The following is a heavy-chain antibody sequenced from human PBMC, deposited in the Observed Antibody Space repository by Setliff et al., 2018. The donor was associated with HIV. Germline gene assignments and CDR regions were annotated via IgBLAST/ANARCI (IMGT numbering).Heavy chain of an antibody. CDR3: VRGIYDSSGFWYPHGDS. Sequence: ASVKVSCKASGYTFTSYYMHWVRQAPGQGLEWMGIINPSGGSTSYAQKFQGRVTMTRDTSTSTAYMELSSLRAEDTAVYYCVRGIYDSSGFWYPHGDSWGQGTLVTVSS. D-gene: IGHD3-22*01. V-gene: IGHV1-46*01. CDR1: GYTFTSYY. CDR2: INPSGGST. J-gene: IGHJ5*01.